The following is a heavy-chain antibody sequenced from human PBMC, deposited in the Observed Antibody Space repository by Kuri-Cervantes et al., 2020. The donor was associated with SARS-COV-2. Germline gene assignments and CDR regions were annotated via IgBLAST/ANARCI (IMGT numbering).Heavy chain of an antibody. CDR1: GFTFSSYW. V-gene: IGHV3-7*01. CDR3: ARPSWRAAPSHFQH. J-gene: IGHJ1*01. CDR2: IKQDGSEK. Sequence: GESLKISCAASGFTFSSYWMSWVRQAPGKGLEWVANIKQDGSEKYYVDSVKGRFTTSRDNAKSSLYLQMNSLRAEDTAVYYCARPSWRAAPSHFQHWGQGTLVTVSS. D-gene: IGHD6-6*01.